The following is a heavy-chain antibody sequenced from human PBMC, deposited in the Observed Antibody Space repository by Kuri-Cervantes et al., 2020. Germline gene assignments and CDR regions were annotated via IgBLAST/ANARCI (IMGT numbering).Heavy chain of an antibody. J-gene: IGHJ4*02. V-gene: IGHV1-3*01. Sequence: ASVKVSCKASGYTFTSYAMHWVRQAPGQRLEWMGWINAGNGNTKYSQKFQGRVTITRDTSASTAYMELSSLRSEDTAVYYCARGRRIAAAGGGTFDYWGQGTLVTVSS. CDR3: ARGRRIAAAGGGTFDY. D-gene: IGHD6-13*01. CDR1: GYTFTSYA. CDR2: INAGNGNT.